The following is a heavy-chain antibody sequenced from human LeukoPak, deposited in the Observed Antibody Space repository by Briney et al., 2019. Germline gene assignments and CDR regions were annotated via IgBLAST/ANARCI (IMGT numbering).Heavy chain of an antibody. V-gene: IGHV3-30*18. CDR3: AKDRIAARSVRNFYGMDV. CDR2: TSYDGNNK. Sequence: PGGSLRLSCEASGLTFSSYGMHWVRQSPGKGLEWVTFTSYDGNNKYYADSVKGRFTISRDNSKNTLYLQMNSLRGEDTAVYYCAKDRIAARSVRNFYGMDVWGPGTTVTVSS. J-gene: IGHJ6*02. CDR1: GLTFSSYG. D-gene: IGHD6-6*01.